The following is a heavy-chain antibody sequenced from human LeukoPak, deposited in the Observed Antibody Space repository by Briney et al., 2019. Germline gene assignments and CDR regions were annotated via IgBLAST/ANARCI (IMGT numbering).Heavy chain of an antibody. J-gene: IGHJ5*02. CDR1: GGSFSGYY. D-gene: IGHD6-19*01. CDR3: ARAPSQIAVAGTSFWFDP. V-gene: IGHV4-34*01. Sequence: SETLSLTCAVYGGSFSGYYWSWIRQPPGKGLEWIGEINHSGSTNYNPSLKSRVTISVDTSKNQFSLKLSSVTAADTVVYYCARAPSQIAVAGTSFWFDPWGQGTLVTVSS. CDR2: INHSGST.